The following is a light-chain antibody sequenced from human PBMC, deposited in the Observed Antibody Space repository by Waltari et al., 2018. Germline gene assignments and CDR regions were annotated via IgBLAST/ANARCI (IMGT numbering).Light chain of an antibody. V-gene: IGKV3-20*01. CDR1: QSVSTTY. CDR3: QQSAGSPYT. CDR2: DAS. Sequence: EIVLTQSPGTLSLSPGESATLSCRASQSVSTTYLTWYRHKPGQAPRLLIYDASSRATGIPDRFSGNGSGTDFTLTINSLEPEDFAVYYCQQSAGSPYTFGQGTKLEVK. J-gene: IGKJ2*01.